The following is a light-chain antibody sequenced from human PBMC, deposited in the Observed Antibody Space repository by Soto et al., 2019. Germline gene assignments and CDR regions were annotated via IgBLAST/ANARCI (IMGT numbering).Light chain of an antibody. Sequence: EIVMTQSPAILSVSPGERATLSCRASQSVSSNLAWYQQKPGQAPWLLIYGAFTRATGIPARFSGSGSGTEFTLTISSLQSEDFAVYYCKQYNNWPPLTFGGGTKVEIK. J-gene: IGKJ4*01. CDR1: QSVSSN. CDR3: KQYNNWPPLT. V-gene: IGKV3-15*01. CDR2: GAF.